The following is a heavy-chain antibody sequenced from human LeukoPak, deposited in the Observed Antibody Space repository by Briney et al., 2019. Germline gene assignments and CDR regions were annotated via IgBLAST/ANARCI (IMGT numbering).Heavy chain of an antibody. CDR3: ARLYGPVYYYGMDV. V-gene: IGHV1-18*01. Sequence: GASVKVSCKASGYTFTSYGISWVRQAPGQGLEWMGWISAYNGNTNYAQKLQGRVTMTTDTSTSTAYMELRSLRSDDTAVYYCARLYGPVYYYGMDVWGQGTTVTVSS. J-gene: IGHJ6*02. CDR2: ISAYNGNT. CDR1: GYTFTSYG. D-gene: IGHD2-8*01.